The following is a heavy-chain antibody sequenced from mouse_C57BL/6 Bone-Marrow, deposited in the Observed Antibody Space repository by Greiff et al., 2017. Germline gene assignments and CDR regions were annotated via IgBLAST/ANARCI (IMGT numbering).Heavy chain of an antibody. J-gene: IGHJ4*01. V-gene: IGHV1-7*01. CDR2: INPSSGYT. CDR3: AKQLRPLYYAMDY. D-gene: IGHD3-2*02. CDR1: GYTFTSYW. Sequence: VQLVESGAELAKPGASVKLSCKASGYTFTSYWMHWVKQRPGQGLEWIGYINPSSGYTKYNQKFKDKATLTADKSSSTAYMQVSSLTYEDSAVYYCAKQLRPLYYAMDYWGQGTSVTVSS.